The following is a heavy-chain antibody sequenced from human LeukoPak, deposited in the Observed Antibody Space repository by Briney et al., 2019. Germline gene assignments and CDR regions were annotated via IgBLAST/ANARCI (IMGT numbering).Heavy chain of an antibody. CDR2: ISSSSSYI. D-gene: IGHD5-24*01. Sequence: GGSLRLSCAASGSTFSSYSMNWVRQAPGKGLEWVSSISSSSSYIYYADSVKGRFTISRGNAKNSLYLQMNSLRAEDTAVYYCAREMATIGTFDIWGQGSMVTVSS. CDR3: AREMATIGTFDI. J-gene: IGHJ3*02. V-gene: IGHV3-21*01. CDR1: GSTFSSYS.